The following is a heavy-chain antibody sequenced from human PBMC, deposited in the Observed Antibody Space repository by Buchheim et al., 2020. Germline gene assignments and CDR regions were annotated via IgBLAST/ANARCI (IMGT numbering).Heavy chain of an antibody. CDR3: AKDQMGNYYVGMDA. CDR1: GFTFDNFA. V-gene: IGHV3-23*01. J-gene: IGHJ6*01. CDR2: ISSSGTST. D-gene: IGHD3-16*01. Sequence: EVQLLESGGGLVHPGGSLRLSCAASGFTFDNFAMSWVRQAPGKGLEWVSGISSSGTSTYYADSVKGRFSLSRDNSKKPLYLETDSLRAEDSAVYYCAKDQMGNYYVGMDAWGQGTT.